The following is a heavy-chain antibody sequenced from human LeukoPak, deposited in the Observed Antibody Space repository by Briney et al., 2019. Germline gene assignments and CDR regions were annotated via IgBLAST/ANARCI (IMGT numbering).Heavy chain of an antibody. CDR1: GFTFSSYA. CDR3: AKYFYGGNSMVRGFDY. CDR2: ISYDGSNK. D-gene: IGHD4-23*01. Sequence: PGRSLRLSCAASGFTFSSYAMHWVRQAPGKGLEWVAVISYDGSNKYYADSVKGRFTISRDNSKNTLYLQMNSLRAEDTAVYYCAKYFYGGNSMVRGFDYWGQGTLVTVSS. V-gene: IGHV3-30*04. J-gene: IGHJ4*02.